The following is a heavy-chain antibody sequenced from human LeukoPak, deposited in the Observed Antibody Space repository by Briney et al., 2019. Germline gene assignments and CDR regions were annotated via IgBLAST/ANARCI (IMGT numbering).Heavy chain of an antibody. J-gene: IGHJ6*02. V-gene: IGHV1-69*04. CDR1: GGTFSSYT. CDR2: IIPILGIA. CDR3: ARDRRCSGGSCYSEHYYYGMDV. Sequence: SVQVSCKGSGGTFSSYTISWVRQPPGQGLEWVGRIIPILGIANYAQKFQGRVTITADKSTSTAYMELSSLRSEDTAVYYCARDRRCSGGSCYSEHYYYGMDVWGQGTTVTVSS. D-gene: IGHD2-15*01.